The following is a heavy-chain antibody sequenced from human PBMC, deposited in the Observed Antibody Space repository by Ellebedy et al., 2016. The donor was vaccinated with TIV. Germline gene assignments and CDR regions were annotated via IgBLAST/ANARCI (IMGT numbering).Heavy chain of an antibody. CDR1: DGSISSSPYY. D-gene: IGHD3-10*01. V-gene: IGHV4-39*07. CDR2: INHSGST. J-gene: IGHJ6*03. CDR3: ARWYYYGSERYYPPKLYYMDV. Sequence: MPSETLSLTCIVSDGSISSSPYYWSWIRQPPGKGLEWIGEINHSGSTNYNPSLKSRVTISVDTSKNQFSLRLSSVTAADTAVYYCARWYYYGSERYYPPKLYYMDVWGKGTTVSVSS.